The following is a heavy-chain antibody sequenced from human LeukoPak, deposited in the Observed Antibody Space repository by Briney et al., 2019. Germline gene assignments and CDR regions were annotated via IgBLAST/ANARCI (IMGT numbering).Heavy chain of an antibody. V-gene: IGHV3-23*01. CDR3: AKRRDAFDI. CDR2: LTDSGGTT. CDR1: GFTFSSYA. Sequence: GGSLRLSCVASGFTFSSYAMGWVRQAPGKRPEWVSTLTDSGGTTYYVDSVKGRFTISRDNSKNTLYLHMNSLRAEDTAMYYCAKRRDAFDIWGQGTVVAVSS. J-gene: IGHJ3*02.